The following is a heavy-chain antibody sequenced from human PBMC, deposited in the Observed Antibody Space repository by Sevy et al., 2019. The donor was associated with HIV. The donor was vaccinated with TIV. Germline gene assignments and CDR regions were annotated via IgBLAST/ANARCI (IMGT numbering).Heavy chain of an antibody. D-gene: IGHD3-16*01. CDR2: LYSTGST. V-gene: IGHV3-66*01. CDR3: ACPSYTYVDYYHYGMDV. J-gene: IGHJ6*02. CDR1: GFTVSYNY. Sequence: GGSLRLSCAASGFTVSYNYMSWVRQAPGKGLEWVSFLYSTGSTFYADSVKGRFTISRDNSKNTLYLQMNSLRPEDTAVYFCACPSYTYVDYYHYGMDVWGQGTTVTVSS.